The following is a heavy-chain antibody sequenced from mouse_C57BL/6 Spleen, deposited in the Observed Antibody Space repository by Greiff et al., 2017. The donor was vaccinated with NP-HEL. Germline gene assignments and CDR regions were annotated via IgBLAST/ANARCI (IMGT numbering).Heavy chain of an antibody. V-gene: IGHV5-4*01. CDR2: ISDGGSYT. Sequence: EVKLVESGGGLVKPGGSLKLSCAASGFTFSSYAMSWVRQTPEKRLEWVATISDGGSYTYYPDNVKGRFTISRDNAKNNLYLQMSHLKSEDTAMYYCARDRGTTRGFDYWGQGTTLTVSS. J-gene: IGHJ2*01. CDR3: ARDRGTTRGFDY. CDR1: GFTFSSYA. D-gene: IGHD1-1*01.